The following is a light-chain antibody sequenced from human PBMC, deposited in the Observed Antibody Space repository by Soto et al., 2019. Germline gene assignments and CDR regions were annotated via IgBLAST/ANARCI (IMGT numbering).Light chain of an antibody. CDR3: TSYAGSNNFVV. CDR1: SSDVGTYNY. CDR2: EVT. V-gene: IGLV2-8*01. J-gene: IGLJ2*01. Sequence: QSALTQPPSASGSLGQSVTISCTGSSSDVGTYNYVSWYQQYPGKAPKLMIYEVTKRPSGVPDRFSGSKSGNTASLTVSGPHADDEADYYSTSYAGSNNFVVFGGGTKLTVL.